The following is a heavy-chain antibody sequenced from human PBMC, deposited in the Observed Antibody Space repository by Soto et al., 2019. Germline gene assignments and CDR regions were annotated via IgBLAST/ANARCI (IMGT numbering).Heavy chain of an antibody. D-gene: IGHD7-27*01. J-gene: IGHJ5*01. Sequence: SETLSLTCTVSGGSVSSGNHYWSWIRQPPGKGLEWIGYIYYSGSTSYNPSLKSRVTMSADMSNNRISLKLISMTAADTATYYCATVKVENQHWGFDSWGQGTLVT. CDR1: GGSVSSGNHY. CDR2: IYYSGST. V-gene: IGHV4-61*01. CDR3: ATVKVENQHWGFDS.